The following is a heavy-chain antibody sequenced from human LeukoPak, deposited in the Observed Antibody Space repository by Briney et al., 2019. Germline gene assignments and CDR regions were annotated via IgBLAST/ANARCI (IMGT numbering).Heavy chain of an antibody. V-gene: IGHV3-21*01. D-gene: IGHD2-2*01. Sequence: GGSLRLSCAASGFTFSSYSMNWVRQAPGKGLEWVSSISSSSSYIYYADSVRGRFTISRDNAKNSLYLQMNSLRAEDTAVYYCARPMYCSSTSCYPFDYWGQGTLVTVSS. J-gene: IGHJ4*02. CDR1: GFTFSSYS. CDR3: ARPMYCSSTSCYPFDY. CDR2: ISSSSSYI.